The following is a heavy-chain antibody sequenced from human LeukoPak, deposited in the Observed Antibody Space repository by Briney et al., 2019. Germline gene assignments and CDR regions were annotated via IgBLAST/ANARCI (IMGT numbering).Heavy chain of an antibody. D-gene: IGHD6-19*01. CDR3: ARNMYTSGWYRLGY. V-gene: IGHV3-23*01. CDR2: ISGSGGST. J-gene: IGHJ4*02. Sequence: GGSLRLSCAASGFTFSSYAMSWVRQAPGKGLEWVSAISGSGGSTYYADSVKGRFTTSRDNARNSLYLQMNNLRAEDTAVYYCARNMYTSGWYRLGYWGQGSLVTVSS. CDR1: GFTFSSYA.